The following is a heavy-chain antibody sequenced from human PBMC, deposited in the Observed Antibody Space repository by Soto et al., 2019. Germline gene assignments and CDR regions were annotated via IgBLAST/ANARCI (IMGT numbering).Heavy chain of an antibody. CDR1: GYSFTSYW. V-gene: IGHV5-51*01. D-gene: IGHD3-9*01. CDR3: ARGDYDLSTGYSYYYGMDV. CDR2: IYPGDSDT. Sequence: PGESLKISCKGSGYSFTSYWIGWVRQMPGKGLEWMGIIYPGDSDTRYSPSFQGQVTISADKSISTAYMELNSLTSEDTAVYYCARGDYDLSTGYSYYYGMDVWGQGTAVTVSS. J-gene: IGHJ6*02.